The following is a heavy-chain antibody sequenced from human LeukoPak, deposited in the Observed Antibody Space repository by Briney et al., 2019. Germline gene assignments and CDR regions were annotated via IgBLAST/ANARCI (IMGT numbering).Heavy chain of an antibody. CDR3: ARGYCSGGSCYSASPKYYFDY. V-gene: IGHV1-69*04. CDR1: GDTFSSYA. CDR2: IIPILGIA. D-gene: IGHD2-15*01. Sequence: GASVKVSCKASGDTFSSYAISWVRQAPGQGLEWMGRIIPILGIANYAQKFQGRVTITADKSTSTAYMELSSLRSEDTAVYYCARGYCSGGSCYSASPKYYFDYWGQGTLVTVSS. J-gene: IGHJ4*02.